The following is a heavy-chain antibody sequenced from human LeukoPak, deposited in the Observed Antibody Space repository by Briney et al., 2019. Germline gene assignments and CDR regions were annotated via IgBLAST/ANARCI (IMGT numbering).Heavy chain of an antibody. CDR1: GFTFSSYW. V-gene: IGHV3-74*01. D-gene: IGHD4-17*01. Sequence: GGSLRLSCAASGFTFSSYWMHWVRQAPGKGPVWVSRINSDGSSTSYADSVKGRFTISRDNAKNSLFLQMNSLRAEDTAVYYCARDRSTVTTWVDYWGQGTLVTVSS. CDR2: INSDGSST. J-gene: IGHJ4*02. CDR3: ARDRSTVTTWVDY.